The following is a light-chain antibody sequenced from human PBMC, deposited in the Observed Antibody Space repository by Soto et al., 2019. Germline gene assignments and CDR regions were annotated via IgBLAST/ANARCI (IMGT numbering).Light chain of an antibody. CDR3: HQYNSYTWT. V-gene: IGKV1-5*01. Sequence: DIQMTQSPSTLSASVRDRVTVTCRASQSVGTWLAWYQQKPGRAPNLLIYDASTLASAVPSRFSGSGSGTEGTLTISGLKNDDFATYYCHQYNSYTWTFGQGTKVDIK. CDR1: QSVGTW. CDR2: DAS. J-gene: IGKJ1*01.